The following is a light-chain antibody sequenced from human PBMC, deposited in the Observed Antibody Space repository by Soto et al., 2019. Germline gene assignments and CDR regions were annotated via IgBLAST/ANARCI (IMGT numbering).Light chain of an antibody. CDR2: EVS. Sequence: QSALTQPASVSGSPGQSITISCTGTSSDVGGYNYVSWYQQHPGKAPKLMIYEVSNRPSGVSNRFSGSKSGNTASLTISGIQAEDEADYYCTSKTSSTYVVFGGGTQLTVL. CDR3: TSKTSSTYVV. J-gene: IGLJ2*01. CDR1: SSDVGGYNY. V-gene: IGLV2-14*01.